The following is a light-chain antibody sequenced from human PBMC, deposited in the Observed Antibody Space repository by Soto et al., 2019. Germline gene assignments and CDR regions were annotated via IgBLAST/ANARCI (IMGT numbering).Light chain of an antibody. J-gene: IGKJ4*01. V-gene: IGKV1-5*01. Sequence: DIQMTQSPSTLPASVGDRVTITCRASQGISSYLGWYQQKPGKAPKLLIYDASSLESGVPSRFSGSGSETEFTLTISSLQPDDFATYYCQQYNRYSFTFGGGTKVDI. CDR3: QQYNRYSFT. CDR2: DAS. CDR1: QGISSY.